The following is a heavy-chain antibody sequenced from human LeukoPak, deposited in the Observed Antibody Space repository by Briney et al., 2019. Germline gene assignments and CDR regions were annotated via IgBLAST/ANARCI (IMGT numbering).Heavy chain of an antibody. D-gene: IGHD2-21*02. CDR1: GFAISTNC. CDR2: IFSDDNT. Sequence: GGSLRLSCAASGFAISTNCMNWVRQAPGKGLEWVSVIFSDDNTYYADSVKGRFTISRDISKNTVYLQMNSLRAEDTAVYYCATLRWGQVDYWGRGTLVTVSS. V-gene: IGHV3-53*01. J-gene: IGHJ4*02. CDR3: ATLRWGQVDY.